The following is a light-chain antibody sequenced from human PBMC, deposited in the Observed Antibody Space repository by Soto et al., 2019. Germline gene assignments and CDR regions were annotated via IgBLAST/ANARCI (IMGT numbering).Light chain of an antibody. CDR3: QQYYSTLTWT. CDR2: WAS. Sequence: VMTQSPLSLPVTLGQPSSISCRSNQILVYSSNNKNYLAWYQQKPGQPPKLLIYWASTRESGVPDRFSGSGSGTDFTLTISSLQAEDVAVYYCQQYYSTLTWTFGQGTKVDIK. J-gene: IGKJ1*01. V-gene: IGKV4-1*01. CDR1: QILVYSSNNKNY.